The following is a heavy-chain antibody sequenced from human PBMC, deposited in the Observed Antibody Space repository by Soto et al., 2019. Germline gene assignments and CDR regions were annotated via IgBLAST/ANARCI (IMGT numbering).Heavy chain of an antibody. CDR3: ARVSGSSRMYYFDS. CDR1: GFTFSSSS. J-gene: IGHJ4*02. D-gene: IGHD6-19*01. CDR2: ISSSSSYI. Sequence: EVQLVESGGGLVKPGGSLRLSCAASGFTFSSSSMNWVRQAPGKGLEWVSSISSSSSYIYYADSVTGRFTISRDNAKNSLYLQMNSLRAEDTAVYYCARVSGSSRMYYFDSWGQGPLVTFSS. V-gene: IGHV3-21*01.